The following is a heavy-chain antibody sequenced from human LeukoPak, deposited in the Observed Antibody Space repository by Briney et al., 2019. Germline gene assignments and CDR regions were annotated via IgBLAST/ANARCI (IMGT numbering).Heavy chain of an antibody. J-gene: IGHJ4*02. CDR2: IYYSGST. CDR3: ASLYGSGSYYTPRFDY. Sequence: PSETLSLTCTVSGGSISSYYWSWIRQPPGKGLEWIGYIYYSGSTNYNPSLKSRVTISVDTSKNQFSLKLSSVTAADTAVYYCASLYGSGSYYTPRFDYWGQGTLVTVSS. D-gene: IGHD3-10*01. V-gene: IGHV4-59*01. CDR1: GGSISSYY.